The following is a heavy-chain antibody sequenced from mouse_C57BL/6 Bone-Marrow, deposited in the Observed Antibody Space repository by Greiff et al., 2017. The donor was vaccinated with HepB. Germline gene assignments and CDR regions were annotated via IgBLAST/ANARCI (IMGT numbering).Heavy chain of an antibody. D-gene: IGHD1-1*01. CDR2: IDPSDSYT. V-gene: IGHV1-69*01. J-gene: IGHJ2*01. CDR3: ATLHGSAYYFDY. Sequence: QVQLKQPGAELVMPGASVKLSCKASGYTFTSYWMHWVKQRPGQGLEWIGEIDPSDSYTNYNQKFKGKSTLTVDKSSSTAYMQLSSLTSEDSAVYYCATLHGSAYYFDYWGQGTTLTVSS. CDR1: GYTFTSYW.